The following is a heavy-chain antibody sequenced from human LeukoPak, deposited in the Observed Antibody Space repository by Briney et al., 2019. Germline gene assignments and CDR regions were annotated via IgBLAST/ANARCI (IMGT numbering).Heavy chain of an antibody. J-gene: IGHJ4*02. D-gene: IGHD1-26*01. CDR2: ISSSGSTM. CDR1: GFTFSDYY. CDR3: AKDISVGATYFDY. Sequence: GGSLRLSCAASGFTFSDYYMSWIRQAPGKGLEWVSYISSSGSTMYYADSVKGRFTISRDNSKNTLYLQMNSLRAEDTAVYYCAKDISVGATYFDYWGQGTLVTVSS. V-gene: IGHV3-11*04.